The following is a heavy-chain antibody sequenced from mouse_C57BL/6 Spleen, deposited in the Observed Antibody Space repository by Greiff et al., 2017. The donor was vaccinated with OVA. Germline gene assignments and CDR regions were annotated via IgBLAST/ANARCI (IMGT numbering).Heavy chain of an antibody. J-gene: IGHJ1*03. Sequence: EVQLQQSGPELVKPGASVKISCKASGYSFTDYNMNWVKQSNGKSLEWIGVINPNYGTTSYNQKFKGKATLTVDQSSSTAYMQLNSLTSEDSAVYYCARASTPGSSYGWYFDVWGTGTTVTVSS. V-gene: IGHV1-39*01. CDR1: GYSFTDYN. CDR3: ARASTPGSSYGWYFDV. D-gene: IGHD1-1*01. CDR2: INPNYGTT.